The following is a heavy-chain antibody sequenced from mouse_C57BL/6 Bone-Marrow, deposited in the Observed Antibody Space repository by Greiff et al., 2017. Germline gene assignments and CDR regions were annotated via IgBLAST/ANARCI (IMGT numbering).Heavy chain of an antibody. Sequence: EVQLQESGPGLVKPSQTVFLTCTVTGISITTGNYRWSWIRQFPGNKLEWIGYIYYSGTITYNPSLTSRTPITRDTPKNQFFLEMNSLTAEDTATYYCARIYYGNYLYFDYWGQGTTLTVSS. CDR2: IYYSGTI. CDR3: ARIYYGNYLYFDY. J-gene: IGHJ2*01. CDR1: GISITTGNYR. V-gene: IGHV3-5*01. D-gene: IGHD2-1*01.